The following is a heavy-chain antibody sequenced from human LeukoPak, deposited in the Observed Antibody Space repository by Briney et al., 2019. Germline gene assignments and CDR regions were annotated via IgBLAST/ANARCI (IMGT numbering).Heavy chain of an antibody. CDR3: TRCAAARPSDY. CDR2: IYHSGST. V-gene: IGHV4-59*08. CDR1: GGSISSYY. Sequence: SETLSLTCTVSGGSISSYYWSWIRQPPGKGLEWIGSIYHSGSTYYNPSLKSRVTISVDTSKNQFSLKLSSVTAADTAVYYCTRCAAARPSDYWGQGTLVTVSS. D-gene: IGHD6-6*01. J-gene: IGHJ4*02.